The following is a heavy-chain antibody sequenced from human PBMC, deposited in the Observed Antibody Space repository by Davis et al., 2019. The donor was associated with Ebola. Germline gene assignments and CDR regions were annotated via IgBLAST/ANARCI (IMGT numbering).Heavy chain of an antibody. Sequence: SCAISGDSVSSNSAAWNWIRQSPSRGLEWLGRTYYRSKWYNDYAVSVKSRITINPDTSKNQFSLQLNSVTPEDTAVYYCARVGYSSASREGVDYWGQGTLVTVSS. CDR3: ARVGYSSASREGVDY. J-gene: IGHJ4*02. CDR1: GDSVSSNSAA. D-gene: IGHD6-19*01. V-gene: IGHV6-1*01. CDR2: TYYRSKWYN.